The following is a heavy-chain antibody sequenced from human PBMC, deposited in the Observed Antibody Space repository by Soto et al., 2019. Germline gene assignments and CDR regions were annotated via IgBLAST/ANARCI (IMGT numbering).Heavy chain of an antibody. Sequence: QVQLQESGPRLVKPSQTLSLTCTVSGGSISSGDYYWTWIRQPPGKGLEWIGYIYYSGSTYYNPSLKTPITISVHTSKNQLSLKLSSVTAADTAVYYCARDRAMATIGYAFAIWGQGTMVTLSS. CDR2: IYYSGST. D-gene: IGHD5-12*01. CDR3: ARDRAMATIGYAFAI. J-gene: IGHJ3*02. CDR1: GGSISSGDYY. V-gene: IGHV4-30-4*01.